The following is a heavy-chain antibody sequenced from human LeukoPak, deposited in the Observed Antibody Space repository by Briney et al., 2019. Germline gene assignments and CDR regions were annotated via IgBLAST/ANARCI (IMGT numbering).Heavy chain of an antibody. CDR2: ISSDGGST. Sequence: PGGSLKLSCAASGFTFTTYRMHWVRQAPGKGLEYVSGISSDGGSTYYANSVTGRFTISRDNSKNTLYLQMGSLRGEDMAVYSCAREEVELWSGFGYWGQGTLVTVSS. CDR3: AREEVELWSGFGY. CDR1: GFTFTTYR. V-gene: IGHV3-64*01. J-gene: IGHJ4*02. D-gene: IGHD5-18*01.